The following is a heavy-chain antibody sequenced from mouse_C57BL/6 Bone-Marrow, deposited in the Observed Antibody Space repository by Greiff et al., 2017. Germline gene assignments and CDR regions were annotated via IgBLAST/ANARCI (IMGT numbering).Heavy chain of an antibody. Sequence: EVQGVESGGGLVKPGGSLKLSCAASGFTFSDYGMHWVRPAPEKGLEWVAYISSGSSTIYYADTVKGRFTISRDNAKNTLFLHMTSLRSVSTAMYYCARDYYGSSSYFDNWGQGTTLTVSS. CDR1: GFTFSDYG. D-gene: IGHD1-1*01. CDR2: ISSGSSTI. J-gene: IGHJ2*01. CDR3: ARDYYGSSSYFDN. V-gene: IGHV5-17*01.